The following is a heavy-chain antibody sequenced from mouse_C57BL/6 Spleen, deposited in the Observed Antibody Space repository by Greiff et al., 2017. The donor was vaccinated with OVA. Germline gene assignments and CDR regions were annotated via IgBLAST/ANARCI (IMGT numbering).Heavy chain of an antibody. Sequence: EVKLVESGGGLVQPGGSLSLSCAASGFTFTDYYMSWVRQPPGKALEWLGFIRNKANGYTTEYSASVKGRFTISRDNSQSILYLQMNALRAEDSATYYCASLYDGYLHYYAMDYWGQGTSVTVSS. CDR3: ASLYDGYLHYYAMDY. CDR2: IRNKANGYTT. CDR1: GFTFTDYY. V-gene: IGHV7-3*01. J-gene: IGHJ4*01. D-gene: IGHD2-3*01.